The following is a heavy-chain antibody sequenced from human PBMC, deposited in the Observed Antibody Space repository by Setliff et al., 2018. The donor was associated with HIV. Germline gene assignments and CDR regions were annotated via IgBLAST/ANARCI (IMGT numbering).Heavy chain of an antibody. CDR1: GGSISSYY. CDR3: ARDQPQDYDSLTGYYTGRYFDY. J-gene: IGHJ4*02. D-gene: IGHD3-9*01. Sequence: PSETLSLTCTVSGGSISSYYWSWIRQPPGKGLEWIGYISYSGSTNYNPSLKSRVTILVDTSKNHFSLKLTSVTAADTAVYYCARDQPQDYDSLTGYYTGRYFDYWGRGTLVTVSS. V-gene: IGHV4-59*12. CDR2: ISYSGST.